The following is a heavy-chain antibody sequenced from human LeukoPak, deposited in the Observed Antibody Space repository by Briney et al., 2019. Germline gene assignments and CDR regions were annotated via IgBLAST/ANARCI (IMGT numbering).Heavy chain of an antibody. CDR1: GFTFSSYG. CDR3: AKDKRGYSYGTFDC. J-gene: IGHJ4*02. CDR2: ISYDGSNK. V-gene: IGHV3-30*18. Sequence: GGSLRLSCAASGFTFSSYGMHWVRQAPGKGLEWVAVISYDGSNKYYADSVKGRFTISRDNSKNTLYLQMNSLRAEDTAVYYCAKDKRGYSYGTFDCWGQGTLVTVSS. D-gene: IGHD5-18*01.